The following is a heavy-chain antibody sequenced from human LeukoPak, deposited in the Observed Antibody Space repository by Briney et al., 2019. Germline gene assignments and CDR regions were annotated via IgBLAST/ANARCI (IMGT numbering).Heavy chain of an antibody. V-gene: IGHV3-9*01. J-gene: IGHJ4*02. CDR2: ISWNSGSI. D-gene: IGHD3-22*01. Sequence: QPGGSLRLSCAASGFTFDDYAMHWVRQAPGKGLEWVSGISWNSGSIGYADSVKGRFTISRDNAKNSLYLQMNSLRAEDTALYYCAKNKGDSSGYALDYWGQGTLVTVSS. CDR3: AKNKGDSSGYALDY. CDR1: GFTFDDYA.